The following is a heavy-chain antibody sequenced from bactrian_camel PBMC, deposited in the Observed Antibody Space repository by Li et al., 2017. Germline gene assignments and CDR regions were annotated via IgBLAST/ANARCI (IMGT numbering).Heavy chain of an antibody. CDR1: GVTDSLDC. CDR2: MHRSGRT. CDR3: AADLCAGWELSAGWRATDRFAY. V-gene: IGHV3S53*01. Sequence: VQLVESGGGAVQAGGSLKLSCAASGVTDSLDCMAWFRQTPGKEREGIAAMHRSGRTYYVGSGQARYTISRDDSKLSDNSEVTMWLSMNSLKPEDSAMYYCAADLCAGWELSAGWRATDRFAYWGQGTQVTVS. J-gene: IGHJ4*01. D-gene: IGHD5*01.